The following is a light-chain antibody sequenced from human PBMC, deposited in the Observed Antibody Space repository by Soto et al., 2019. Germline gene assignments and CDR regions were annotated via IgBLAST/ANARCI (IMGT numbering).Light chain of an antibody. CDR1: QGISSY. CDR2: GAS. J-gene: IGKJ4*01. CDR3: QKFSSYPLT. V-gene: IGKV1-9*01. Sequence: DIQLTQSPSFLSASVGDRVTITCRASQGISSYLAWHQQKPGRAPKLLIYGASTLQSGVPSRFSGSGSGTEFTLTISSLQPEDFATYYCQKFSSYPLTFGGGTKVEIK.